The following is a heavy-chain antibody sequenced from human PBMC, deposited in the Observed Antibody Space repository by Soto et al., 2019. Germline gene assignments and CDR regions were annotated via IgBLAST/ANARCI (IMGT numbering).Heavy chain of an antibody. Sequence: QVQLQESGPGLVKPSGTLSLTCAVSVGSISTSNWWSWVRQPPGKGLEWIGEVYRTGSTNYNPSLESRVIVSVYTSKNQFSLTLTSVTAADTAVYYCARARATIAAAAIFDCWGQGTLVTVSS. CDR1: VGSISTSNW. D-gene: IGHD6-13*01. J-gene: IGHJ4*02. V-gene: IGHV4-4*02. CDR2: VYRTGST. CDR3: ARARATIAAAAIFDC.